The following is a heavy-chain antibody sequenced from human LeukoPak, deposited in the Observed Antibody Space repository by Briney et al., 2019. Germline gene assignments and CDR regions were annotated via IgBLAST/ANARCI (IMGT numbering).Heavy chain of an antibody. V-gene: IGHV1-18*01. CDR2: ISAYNGNT. CDR1: GYTFTSYG. Sequence: ASVKVSCKASGYTFTSYGISWVRQAPGQGLEWMGWISAYNGNTNYAQKLQGRVTMTTDTSTSTAYMELRSLRSDDTAVYYCARDRRYSGQQLGFDPWGQGTLVTVSS. D-gene: IGHD1-26*01. CDR3: ARDRRYSGQQLGFDP. J-gene: IGHJ5*02.